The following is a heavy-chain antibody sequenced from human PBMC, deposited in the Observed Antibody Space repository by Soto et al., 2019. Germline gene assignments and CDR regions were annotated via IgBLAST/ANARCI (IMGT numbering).Heavy chain of an antibody. CDR2: MNPNSGNT. V-gene: IGHV1-8*02. J-gene: IGHJ3*02. CDR1: GYTFTSYG. D-gene: IGHD3-3*01. Sequence: ASVKVSCKASGYTFTSYGINWVRQATGQGLEWMGWMNPNSGNTGYAQKFQGRVTMTRNTSISTAYMELSSLRSEDTAVYYCARGGTYDFWSGYIKGDAFDIWGQGTMVTVSS. CDR3: ARGGTYDFWSGYIKGDAFDI.